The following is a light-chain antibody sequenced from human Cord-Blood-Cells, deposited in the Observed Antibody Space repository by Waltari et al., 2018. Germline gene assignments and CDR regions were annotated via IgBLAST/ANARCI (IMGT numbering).Light chain of an antibody. V-gene: IGLV2-14*01. J-gene: IGLJ3*02. CDR1: SSAVGGYNY. CDR3: SSYTSSSTV. Sequence: QSALTQPASVSGSPGQSLPISCTGTSSAVGGYNYVSWYQQHPGKAPKLMIYDVSNRPSGVSNRFSGSKSGNTASLTISGLQAEDEADYYCSSYTSSSTVFGGGTKLTVL. CDR2: DVS.